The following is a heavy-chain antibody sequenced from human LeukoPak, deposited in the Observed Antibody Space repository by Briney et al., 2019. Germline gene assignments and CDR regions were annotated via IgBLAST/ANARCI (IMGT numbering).Heavy chain of an antibody. V-gene: IGHV3-23*01. J-gene: IGHJ6*04. Sequence: GGSLRLSCAASGFTFTTYAMNWVRQAPGKGLEWVSAISGSGDNTYYADSVKGRFTISRDNSKNTLYLQMSSLRAEDTAVYYCAELGITMIGGVWGKGTTVTISS. CDR1: GFTFTTYA. CDR2: ISGSGDNT. D-gene: IGHD3-10*02. CDR3: AELGITMIGGV.